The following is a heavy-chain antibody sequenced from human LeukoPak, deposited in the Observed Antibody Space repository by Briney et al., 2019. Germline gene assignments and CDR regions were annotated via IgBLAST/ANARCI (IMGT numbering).Heavy chain of an antibody. J-gene: IGHJ3*02. CDR3: ARGQVIVVVVAATPVAFDI. CDR1: GGSFSGYY. Sequence: SETLSLTCAVYGGSFSGYYWSWIRQPPGKGLEWIGEINHSGSTNYNPSLKSRVTISVDTSKNQFSLKLSSVTAADTAVYYCARGQVIVVVVAATPVAFDIWGQGTMVTVSS. V-gene: IGHV4-34*01. CDR2: INHSGST. D-gene: IGHD2-15*01.